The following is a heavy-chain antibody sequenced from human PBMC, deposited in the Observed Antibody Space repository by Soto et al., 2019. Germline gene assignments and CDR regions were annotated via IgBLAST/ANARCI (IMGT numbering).Heavy chain of an antibody. CDR2: IIPIFGTA. V-gene: IGHV1-69*12. CDR1: GGTFSSYA. Sequence: QVQLVQSGAEVKKPGSSVKVSCKASGGTFSSYAISWVRQAPGQGLEWMGGIIPIFGTADYAQKFQGRVTSTADESTSTAYMELSSLISEDTAVYYCASHSGSSPEGRYYYGMDVWGQGTTVTVSS. J-gene: IGHJ6*02. CDR3: ASHSGSSPEGRYYYGMDV. D-gene: IGHD1-26*01.